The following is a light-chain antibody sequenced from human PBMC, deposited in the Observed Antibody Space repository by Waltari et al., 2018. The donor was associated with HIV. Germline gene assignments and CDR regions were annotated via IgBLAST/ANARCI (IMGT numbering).Light chain of an antibody. CDR2: GNS. Sequence: QSVLTQPPSVSGAPGQRVTIPCTGSSSNIGAGYDVHWYQQLPGTAPNLPISGNSNRPSGVPDRFSGSKSGTSASLAITGLQAEDEADYYCQSYDSSLSAWVFGGGTRLTVL. CDR3: QSYDSSLSAWV. J-gene: IGLJ3*02. V-gene: IGLV1-40*01. CDR1: SSNIGAGYD.